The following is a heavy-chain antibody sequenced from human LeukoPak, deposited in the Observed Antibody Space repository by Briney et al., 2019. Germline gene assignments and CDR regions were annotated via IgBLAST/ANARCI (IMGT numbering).Heavy chain of an antibody. Sequence: ASVKVSCKVSGYTLTELSMHWVRQAPGKGLERMGGFDPEDGETIYAQKFRGRVTMTEDTSTDTAYMELSSLRSEDTAVYYCATGRSWSPQTHFDYWGQGTLVTVSS. CDR1: GYTLTELS. CDR3: ATGRSWSPQTHFDY. CDR2: FDPEDGET. V-gene: IGHV1-24*01. J-gene: IGHJ4*02. D-gene: IGHD6-13*01.